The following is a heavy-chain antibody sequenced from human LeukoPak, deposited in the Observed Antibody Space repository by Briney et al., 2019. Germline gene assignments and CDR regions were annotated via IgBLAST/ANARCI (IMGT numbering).Heavy chain of an antibody. J-gene: IGHJ4*02. D-gene: IGHD5-18*01. CDR1: GFTFSTYT. CDR2: ISGNGGSR. V-gene: IGHV3-64*01. CDR3: ARDAGYVRFDF. Sequence: GGSLRLSCAAYGFTFSTYTMHWVRQAPGKGLEYVSSISGNGGSREYAISVKGRFTISRDNSRNTLYLQMGSLRAEDMAVYYCARDAGYVRFDFWGQGTLATVSS.